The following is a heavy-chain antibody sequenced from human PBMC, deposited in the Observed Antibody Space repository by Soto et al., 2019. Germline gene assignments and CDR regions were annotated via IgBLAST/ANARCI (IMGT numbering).Heavy chain of an antibody. V-gene: IGHV3-66*01. J-gene: IGHJ1*01. CDR3: ARDRIAVAGNPEYFQH. CDR1: GFTVSSNY. D-gene: IGHD6-19*01. CDR2: IYSGGST. Sequence: PASGFTVSSNYMSWVRQAPGKGLEGVSVIYSGGSTYYADSVKGRFTISRDNSKNTLYLQMNSLRAEDTAVYYCARDRIAVAGNPEYFQHWGQGTLVTVSS.